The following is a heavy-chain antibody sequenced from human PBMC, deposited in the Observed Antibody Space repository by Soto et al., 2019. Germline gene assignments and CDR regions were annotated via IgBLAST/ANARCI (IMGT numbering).Heavy chain of an antibody. Sequence: SETLSLTCAVSSGSISSSNWWSWVRQPPGKGLEWIGEIYHSGSTNYNPSLKSRVTISVDKSKNQFSLKLSSVTAADTAVYYCARVGGGGSATGFDPWGQGTLVTVSS. J-gene: IGHJ5*02. CDR2: IYHSGST. CDR1: SGSISSSNW. V-gene: IGHV4-4*02. D-gene: IGHD2-15*01. CDR3: ARVGGGGSATGFDP.